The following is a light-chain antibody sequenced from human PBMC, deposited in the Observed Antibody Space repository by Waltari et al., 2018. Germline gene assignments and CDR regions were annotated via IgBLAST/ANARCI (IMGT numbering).Light chain of an antibody. CDR3: QQRNNWPPIT. CDR1: QSVSSD. J-gene: IGKJ5*01. CDR2: DAS. Sequence: EIVLTQSPATLSLSPGDRATLSCRASQSVSSDIAWYQHKPGQAPRLLIFDASNRAGGVPARFTGSGSGTDFTLTISSLEPEDFAVYYCQQRNNWPPITFGQGTRLEI. V-gene: IGKV3-11*01.